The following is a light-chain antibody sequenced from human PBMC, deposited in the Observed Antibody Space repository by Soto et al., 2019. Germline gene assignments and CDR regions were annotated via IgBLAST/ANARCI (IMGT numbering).Light chain of an antibody. Sequence: EIVMTQSPATLSLSPGEIATLSCRASQSVSSNLAWYQQKPGQAPRLLIYGASTRATGIPVRFSGSGSGTEFTLTISSLQSEDFAVYYCLQYNNWPFTFGPGTKVDIK. CDR1: QSVSSN. J-gene: IGKJ3*01. CDR2: GAS. V-gene: IGKV3-15*01. CDR3: LQYNNWPFT.